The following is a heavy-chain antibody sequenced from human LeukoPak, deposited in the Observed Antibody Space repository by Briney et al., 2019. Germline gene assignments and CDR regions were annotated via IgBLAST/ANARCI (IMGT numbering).Heavy chain of an antibody. CDR1: GGSISSSSYY. CDR3: ARVSGATRSYYFDS. J-gene: IGHJ4*02. V-gene: IGHV4-39*07. Sequence: SETLSLTCTVSGGSISSSSYYWGWIRQPPGKGVGWIGSIYDRGCTYYNPSLRSRVTISVDTFKNQFSLKVSSVTAADTAVYYCARVSGATRSYYFDSWGQGTLVTVSS. D-gene: IGHD3-10*01. CDR2: IYDRGCT.